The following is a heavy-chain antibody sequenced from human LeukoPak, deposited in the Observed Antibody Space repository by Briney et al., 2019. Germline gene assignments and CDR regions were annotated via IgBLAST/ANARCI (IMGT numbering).Heavy chain of an antibody. CDR2: IKQDGSEK. CDR3: ASSSGFDAFDI. V-gene: IGHV3-7*01. CDR1: GFTFSSYW. D-gene: IGHD6-19*01. J-gene: IGHJ3*02. Sequence: GGSLRLSCAASGFTFSSYWMSWVRQAPGKGLEWVANIKQDGSEKYYVDSVKGRITISRDNAKNSLYLQMNSLRAEDTAVYYCASSSGFDAFDIWGQGTMVTVSS.